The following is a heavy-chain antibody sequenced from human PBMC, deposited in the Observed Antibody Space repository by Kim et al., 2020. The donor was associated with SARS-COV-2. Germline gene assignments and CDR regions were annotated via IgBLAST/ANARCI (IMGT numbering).Heavy chain of an antibody. CDR1: GASIGPSTYW. D-gene: IGHD2-2*01. Sequence: SETLSLTCIVSGASIGPSTYWWAWIRQPPGKGLEWIGNSYYSGTTYYTASLKSRVTMTVDTSKNHFPLRLSSVTAADTAAHYCSRRDPGGPATAEFDPRG. J-gene: IGHJ5*02. CDR2: SYYSGTT. V-gene: IGHV4-39*02. CDR3: SRRDPGGPATAEFDP.